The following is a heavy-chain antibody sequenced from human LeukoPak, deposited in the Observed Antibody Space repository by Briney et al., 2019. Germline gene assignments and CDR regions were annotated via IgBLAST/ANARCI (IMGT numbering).Heavy chain of an antibody. Sequence: PSETLSLTCAVYGGSFSGYYWSWIRQPPGKGLEWIGEINHSGSTNYNPSLKSRVTISVDTSKNQFSLKLSSVTAADTAVYYCARGPRHPPLVIGHMDVWGKGTTVTVSS. CDR1: GGSFSGYY. D-gene: IGHD3-10*01. V-gene: IGHV4-34*01. CDR2: INHSGST. J-gene: IGHJ6*03. CDR3: ARGPRHPPLVIGHMDV.